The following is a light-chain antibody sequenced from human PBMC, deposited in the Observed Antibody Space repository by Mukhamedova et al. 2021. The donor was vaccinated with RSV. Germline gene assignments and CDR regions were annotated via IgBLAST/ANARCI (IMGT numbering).Light chain of an antibody. J-gene: IGLJ3*02. Sequence: GSSSNIGSNSVNWYQQLPGTAPKLLISNTNARPSGVPDRFSGSKSGTPASLAISGLQSEDEADYYCSKWDDSLSGWVFGGGPKL. V-gene: IGLV1-44*01. CDR2: NTN. CDR3: SKWDDSLSGWV. CDR1: SSNIGSNS.